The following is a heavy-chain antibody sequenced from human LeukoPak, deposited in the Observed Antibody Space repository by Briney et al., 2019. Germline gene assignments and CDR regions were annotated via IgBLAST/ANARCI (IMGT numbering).Heavy chain of an antibody. CDR3: AKDPWGSRGYFDY. V-gene: IGHV3-23*01. D-gene: IGHD7-27*01. CDR2: ISGSGGDT. J-gene: IGHJ4*02. Sequence: GGSLRLSCAASGFTFSSYAMIWGREAPGKGLEWVSAISGSGGDTYDADSVKGRFTIFRDNSKNTVYLRMNSLRAEDTAVYYCAKDPWGSRGYFDYWGQGTLVTVSS. CDR1: GFTFSSYA.